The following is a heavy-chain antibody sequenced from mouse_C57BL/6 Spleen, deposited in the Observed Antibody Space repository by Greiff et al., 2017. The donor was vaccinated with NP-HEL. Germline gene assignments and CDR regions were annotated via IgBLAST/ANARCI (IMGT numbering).Heavy chain of an antibody. J-gene: IGHJ4*01. V-gene: IGHV1-52*01. D-gene: IGHD2-4*01. Sequence: QVQLQQPGAELVRPGSSVKLSCKASGYTFTSYWMHWVKQRPIQGLEWIGNIDPSDSETHYNQKFKDKATLTVGKSSSTAYMQLSSLTSEDSAVYYCARLADYLAGYAMDYWGQGTSVTVSS. CDR2: IDPSDSET. CDR1: GYTFTSYW. CDR3: ARLADYLAGYAMDY.